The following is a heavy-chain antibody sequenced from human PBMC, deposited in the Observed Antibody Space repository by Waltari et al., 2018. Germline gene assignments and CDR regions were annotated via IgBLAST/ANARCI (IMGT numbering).Heavy chain of an antibody. V-gene: IGHV3-21*01. D-gene: IGHD2-15*01. CDR1: GFTFSSYS. J-gene: IGHJ4*02. CDR2: ISSSSSYI. Sequence: EVQLVESGGGLVKPGGSLRLSCAASGFTFSSYSMNWFRQAPGKGLEWVSSISSSSSYIYYADSVKGRFTISRDNAKNSLYLQMNSLRAEDTAVYYCARDRGVLSYYFDYWGQGTLVTVSS. CDR3: ARDRGVLSYYFDY.